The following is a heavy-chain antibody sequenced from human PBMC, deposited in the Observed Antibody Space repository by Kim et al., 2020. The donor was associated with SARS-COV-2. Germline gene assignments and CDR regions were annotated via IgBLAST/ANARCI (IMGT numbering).Heavy chain of an antibody. Sequence: SVKGRFTISRDNAKNSLYLQMSSLRAEDTAVYYCASWVLWSSGNYYGMDVWGQVTTVTVSS. CDR3: ASWVLWSSGNYYGMDV. D-gene: IGHD6-19*01. V-gene: IGHV3-11*06. J-gene: IGHJ6*02.